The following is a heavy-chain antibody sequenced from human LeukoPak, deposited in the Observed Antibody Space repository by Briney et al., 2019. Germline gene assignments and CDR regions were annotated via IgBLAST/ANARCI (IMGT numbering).Heavy chain of an antibody. V-gene: IGHV3-13*01. CDR3: ARAGGYDYVDYYYGMDV. Sequence: PGGSLRLSCAASGFTFSSYDMHWVRQATGKGLEWVSAIGTAGDTYYPGSVKGRFTISRENAKNSLYLQMNSLRAGDTAVYYCARAGGYDYVDYYYGMDVWGQGTMVTVSS. CDR1: GFTFSSYD. CDR2: IGTAGDT. D-gene: IGHD5-12*01. J-gene: IGHJ6*02.